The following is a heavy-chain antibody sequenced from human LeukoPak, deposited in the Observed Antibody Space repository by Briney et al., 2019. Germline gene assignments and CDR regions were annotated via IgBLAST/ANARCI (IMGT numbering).Heavy chain of an antibody. Sequence: GGSLRLSCAASGFTFSSYGMHRVRQAPGKGLEWLSYISSSSSRSGSSAIYYADSVKGRFTISRDNAKNSLYLQMNSLRAEDTAVYYCARRPKTGKNFDYWGQGTLVTVSS. V-gene: IGHV3-48*01. J-gene: IGHJ4*02. CDR2: ISSSSSRSGSSAI. CDR3: ARRPKTGKNFDY. D-gene: IGHD7-27*01. CDR1: GFTFSSYG.